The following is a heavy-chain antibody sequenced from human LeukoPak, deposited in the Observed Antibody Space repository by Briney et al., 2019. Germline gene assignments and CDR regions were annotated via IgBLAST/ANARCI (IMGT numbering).Heavy chain of an antibody. D-gene: IGHD1-26*01. Sequence: GASVKVSCQASGYTFTGYYMHWVRQAPGQGLEWMGWINPKSGGTNYAQKFQGRVTMTRDTSISTAYMELSRLRSDDTAVYYCARPIVGATKFGYWGQGTLVTVSS. V-gene: IGHV1-2*02. CDR1: GYTFTGYY. CDR2: INPKSGGT. J-gene: IGHJ4*02. CDR3: ARPIVGATKFGY.